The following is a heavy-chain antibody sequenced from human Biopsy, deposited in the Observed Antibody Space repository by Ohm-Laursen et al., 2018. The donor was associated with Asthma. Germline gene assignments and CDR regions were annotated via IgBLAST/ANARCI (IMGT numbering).Heavy chain of an antibody. Sequence: LRLSCTASGFTFGDYWMSWVRQVPGQGLEWVANIKHDGSEKNHVDSLKGRFTISRDNAKNLLFLQMNSLRAEDTAVYYCARTFHFWSPYHAEHYKLWGQGTLVTVSS. CDR1: GFTFGDYW. J-gene: IGHJ1*01. CDR2: IKHDGSEK. V-gene: IGHV3-7*01. D-gene: IGHD3-3*01. CDR3: ARTFHFWSPYHAEHYKL.